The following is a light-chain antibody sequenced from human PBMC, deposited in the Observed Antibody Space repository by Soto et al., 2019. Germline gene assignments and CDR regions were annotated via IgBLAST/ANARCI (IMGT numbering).Light chain of an antibody. Sequence: IQMTPSPTSLSSSVGHRVPIHCRASQSIASYVSWYQQKPGKAPKLLIYATSSLQSGVPSRFSGSGSGTEFTLTISSLEPEDFAVYYCQQRSNWPQTFGQGTRLEIK. CDR2: ATS. V-gene: IGKV1-39*01. J-gene: IGKJ5*01. CDR3: QQRSNWPQT. CDR1: QSIASY.